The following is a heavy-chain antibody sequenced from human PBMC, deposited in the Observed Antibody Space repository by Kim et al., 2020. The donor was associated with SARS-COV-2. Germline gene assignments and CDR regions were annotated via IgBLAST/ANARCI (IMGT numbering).Heavy chain of an antibody. D-gene: IGHD6-19*01. J-gene: IGHJ4*02. CDR2: TT. CDR3: ARGPSSGWVY. V-gene: IGHV3-48*03. Sequence: TTYYADSVKGRFTISRDNAKNSLYLQMNSLRAEDTAVYYCARGPSSGWVYWGQGTLVTVSS.